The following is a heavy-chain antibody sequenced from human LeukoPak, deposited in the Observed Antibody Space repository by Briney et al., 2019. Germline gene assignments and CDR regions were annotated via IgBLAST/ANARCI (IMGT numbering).Heavy chain of an antibody. V-gene: IGHV4-61*08. CDR1: GGSISSGGYY. D-gene: IGHD1-26*01. Sequence: SQTLSLTCTVSGGSISSGGYYWSWIRQHPGKGLEWIGYIHYSGSTNYNPSLKSRVTISVDTSKNQFSLRLSSVTAADTAVYYCARDGYSGSSLFDYWGQGTLVTVSS. CDR3: ARDGYSGSSLFDY. J-gene: IGHJ4*02. CDR2: IHYSGST.